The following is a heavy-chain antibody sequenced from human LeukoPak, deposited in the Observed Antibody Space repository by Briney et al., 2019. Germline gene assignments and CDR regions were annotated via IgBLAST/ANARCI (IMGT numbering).Heavy chain of an antibody. Sequence: ASVKVSCKASGYPFTSYYINWVRQAPGQGLEWMGWISAYNGDTNYAQNFQGRVTMTTDTSTDTAYMELRSLRSDDTAVYYCARPVVSSVGYYFDSWGQGTLVTVSS. J-gene: IGHJ4*02. CDR3: ARPVVSSVGYYFDS. CDR1: GYPFTSYY. D-gene: IGHD3-22*01. CDR2: ISAYNGDT. V-gene: IGHV1-18*01.